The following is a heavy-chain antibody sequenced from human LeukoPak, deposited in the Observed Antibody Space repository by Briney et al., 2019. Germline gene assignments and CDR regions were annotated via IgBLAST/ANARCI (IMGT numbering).Heavy chain of an antibody. CDR2: IYSGGST. D-gene: IGHD3-10*01. J-gene: IGHJ6*04. CDR3: ARDKPMVRGVITV. CDR1: GFTVSSNY. Sequence: GGSLRLACAASGFTVSSNYMSWVRQAPGKGLEWVSVIYSGGSTYYADSVKGRFTISRDNSKNTLYLQMNSLRAEDTAVYYCARDKPMVRGVITVWGKGTTVTISS. V-gene: IGHV3-53*01.